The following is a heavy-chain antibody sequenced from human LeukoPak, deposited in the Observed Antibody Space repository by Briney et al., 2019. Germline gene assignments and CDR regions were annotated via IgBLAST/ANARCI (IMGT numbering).Heavy chain of an antibody. CDR1: GGSISSSSYY. V-gene: IGHV4-39*01. D-gene: IGHD3-10*01. Sequence: PSETLSLTCTVSGGSISSSSYYWGRIRQPPGKGLEWIGSIYYSGSTYYNPSLKSRVTISVDTSKNQFSLKLSSVTAADTAVYYCARHYMGLWFGELSRWFDPWGQGTLVTVSS. CDR3: ARHYMGLWFGELSRWFDP. CDR2: IYYSGST. J-gene: IGHJ5*02.